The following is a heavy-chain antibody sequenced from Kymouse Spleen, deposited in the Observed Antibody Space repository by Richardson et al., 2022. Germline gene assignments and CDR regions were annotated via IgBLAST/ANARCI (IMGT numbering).Heavy chain of an antibody. D-gene: IGHD3-9*01. V-gene: IGHV4-31*03. CDR2: IYYSGST. CDR1: GGSISSGGYY. Sequence: QVQLQESGPGLVKPSQTLSLTCTVSGGSISSGGYYWSWIRQHPGKGLEWIGYIYYSGSTYYNPSLKSRVTISVDTSKNQFSLKLSSVTAADTAVYYCARGSTYYDILTGYYYYYYGMDVWGQGTTVTVSS. J-gene: IGHJ6*02. CDR3: ARGSTYYDILTGYYYYYYGMDV.